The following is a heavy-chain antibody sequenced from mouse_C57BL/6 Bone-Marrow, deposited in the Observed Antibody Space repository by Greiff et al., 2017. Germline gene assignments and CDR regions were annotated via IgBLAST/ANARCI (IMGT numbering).Heavy chain of an antibody. CDR1: GFSLTSYG. V-gene: IGHV2-9*01. CDR3: AKHRNGYDDGAWFAY. Sequence: VKLMESGPGLVAPSQSLSITCTVSGFSLTSYGVDWVRQPPGKGLEWLGVIWGGGSTNYNSALISKLSISKDNSKSQVFLKMNMLQTDDTAMYYCAKHRNGYDDGAWFAYWGQGTLVTVSA. D-gene: IGHD2-2*01. CDR2: IWGGGST. J-gene: IGHJ3*01.